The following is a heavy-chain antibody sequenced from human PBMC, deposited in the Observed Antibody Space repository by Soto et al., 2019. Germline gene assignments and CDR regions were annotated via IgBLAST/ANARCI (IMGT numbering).Heavy chain of an antibody. CDR2: IKSKADGETI. Sequence: EVQLVESGGDLVTPGGSLRLSCATSGFTFSSAWMSWVRQAPGEGLEWVGRIKSKADGETIEYAAPVKGRFTISRDDSKATVFLQMNSLKAEDTAIYYCAADIPPPQGPSYPIDYWGQGTLVIVSS. D-gene: IGHD1-26*01. CDR1: GFTFSSAW. J-gene: IGHJ4*02. V-gene: IGHV3-15*01. CDR3: AADIPPPQGPSYPIDY.